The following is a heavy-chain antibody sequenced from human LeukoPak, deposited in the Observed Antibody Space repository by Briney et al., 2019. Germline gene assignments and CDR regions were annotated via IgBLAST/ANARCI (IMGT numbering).Heavy chain of an antibody. J-gene: IGHJ3*01. V-gene: IGHV3-23*01. D-gene: IGHD3-22*01. CDR1: GFTFSSYA. Sequence: GGSLRLSCAASGFTFSSYAMSWVRQAPGKGLEWVSAISGSGGITYYADSVKGRFTISRDNSKNTLYLQMNSLRAEDTAIYFCARDWETLTYYDSSGQEYWGQGTMVTVSS. CDR2: ISGSGGIT. CDR3: ARDWETLTYYDSSGQEY.